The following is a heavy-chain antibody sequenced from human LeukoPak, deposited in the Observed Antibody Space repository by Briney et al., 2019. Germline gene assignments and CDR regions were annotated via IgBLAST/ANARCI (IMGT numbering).Heavy chain of an antibody. V-gene: IGHV3-23*01. CDR3: AKDAATAYCGGDCYSDY. D-gene: IGHD2-21*02. J-gene: IGHJ4*02. Sequence: PGGSLRLSCGASGFTFSRYGMTWVRQAPGKGLEWVSTISDTGDSTYYADSVKGRFTISRDNSKNTLYLQMNSLRAEDTAVYYCAKDAATAYCGGDCYSDYWGQGTLVTVSS. CDR1: GFTFSRYG. CDR2: ISDTGDST.